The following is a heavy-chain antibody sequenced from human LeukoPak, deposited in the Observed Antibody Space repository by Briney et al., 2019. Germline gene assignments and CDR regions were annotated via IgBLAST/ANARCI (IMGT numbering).Heavy chain of an antibody. J-gene: IGHJ2*01. Sequence: ASVKVSCKASGYTFTSYDINWVRQATGQGLAWMGWMTPNSGHTAYAQKFQGRVTITRNTSITTAYMELSSLRSEDTAVYYCARGRDGYNFGYFDLWGRGTLVTVSS. D-gene: IGHD5-24*01. CDR1: GYTFTSYD. CDR3: ARGRDGYNFGYFDL. V-gene: IGHV1-8*03. CDR2: MTPNSGHT.